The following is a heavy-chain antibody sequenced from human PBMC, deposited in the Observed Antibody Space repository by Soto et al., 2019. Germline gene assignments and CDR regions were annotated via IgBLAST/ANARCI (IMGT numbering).Heavy chain of an antibody. CDR3: AKDRDYGDYFSYYYGMDV. Sequence: QVQLVESGGGVVQPGRSLRLSCAASGFTFSTYGMHWVRQAPGKGLEWVAIISYDGSNKYYADSVKGRFTISRDNSKNTLYLQMNSLRPEDTALYYCAKDRDYGDYFSYYYGMDVWGQGTTVTVSS. D-gene: IGHD4-17*01. V-gene: IGHV3-30*18. CDR2: ISYDGSNK. J-gene: IGHJ6*02. CDR1: GFTFSTYG.